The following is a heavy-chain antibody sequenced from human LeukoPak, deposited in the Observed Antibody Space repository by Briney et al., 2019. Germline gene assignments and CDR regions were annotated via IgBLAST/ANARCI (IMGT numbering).Heavy chain of an antibody. V-gene: IGHV3-23*01. Sequence: PGGSLRLSCAASGFTFSSYAMSRVRQAPGKGLEWVSAITGSGGSTCYADSVKGRFTISRDNSKNTLYLQMNSLRAEDTAVYYCAKSRYSSSWYEAVDFWGQGTLVTVSS. CDR3: AKSRYSSSWYEAVDF. CDR2: ITGSGGST. CDR1: GFTFSSYA. D-gene: IGHD6-13*01. J-gene: IGHJ4*02.